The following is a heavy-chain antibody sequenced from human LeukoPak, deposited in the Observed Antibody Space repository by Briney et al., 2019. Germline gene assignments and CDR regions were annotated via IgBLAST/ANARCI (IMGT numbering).Heavy chain of an antibody. CDR1: GLTFSSYW. CDR2: IKQGGSEK. Sequence: PGGSLRLSCAASGLTFSSYWMSWVRQAPGKGLEWVANIKQGGSEKYYVDSVKGRFTISRDNAKNSLYLQMNSLRAEDTAVYYCARAGYGSGSYSHPIDYWGQGTLVTVSS. D-gene: IGHD3-10*01. V-gene: IGHV3-7*03. CDR3: ARAGYGSGSYSHPIDY. J-gene: IGHJ4*02.